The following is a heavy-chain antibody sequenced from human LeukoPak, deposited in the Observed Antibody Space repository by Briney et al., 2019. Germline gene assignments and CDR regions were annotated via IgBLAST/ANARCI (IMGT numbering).Heavy chain of an antibody. CDR1: GFTFTNAW. CDR2: IKSKTDDGTT. J-gene: IGHJ1*01. D-gene: IGHD3-22*01. CDR3: TTNYDDGSGYLQGFQY. V-gene: IGHV3-15*01. Sequence: PGGSLRLSCSASGFTFTNAWMSWVRQAPGKGLEWVGRIKSKTDDGTTDYAAPVKGRFTISRDDSKNTLYLQMNSLKTEDTAVYYCTTNYDDGSGYLQGFQYWGQGTLVTVSS.